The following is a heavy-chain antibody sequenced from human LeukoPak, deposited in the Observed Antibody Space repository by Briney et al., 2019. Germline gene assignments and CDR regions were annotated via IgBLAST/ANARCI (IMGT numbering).Heavy chain of an antibody. V-gene: IGHV4-39*07. CDR3: ARSDPLGYCSSTSCYTSAFDI. Sequence: SETLSLTCIVSGGSISSSIYYWAWVRQPPGKGLEWIGTVFYNGATQYSPSLKSRVTISVDTSKNQFSLKLSSVTAADTAVYYCARSDPLGYCSSTSCYTSAFDIWGQGTMVTVSS. J-gene: IGHJ3*02. D-gene: IGHD2-2*02. CDR2: VFYNGAT. CDR1: GGSISSSIYY.